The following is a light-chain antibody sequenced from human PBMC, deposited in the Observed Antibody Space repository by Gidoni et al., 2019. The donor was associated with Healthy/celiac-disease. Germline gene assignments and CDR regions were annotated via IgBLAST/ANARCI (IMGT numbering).Light chain of an antibody. Sequence: QSALTQPASVSGSPGQSITISCTGTSSDVGGYNYVSWYQQHPGKAPKLMIYDVSNRPSGVSNLFSGSKSGNTASLTISGLQAEDDADYYCSSYTSSSTLVVLGGGTKLTVL. J-gene: IGLJ2*01. V-gene: IGLV2-14*01. CDR3: SSYTSSSTLVV. CDR2: DVS. CDR1: SSDVGGYNY.